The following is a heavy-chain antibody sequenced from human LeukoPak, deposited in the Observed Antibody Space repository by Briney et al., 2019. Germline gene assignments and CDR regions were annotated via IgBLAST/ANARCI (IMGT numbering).Heavy chain of an antibody. D-gene: IGHD2-21*01. CDR2: ISYDGSNK. V-gene: IGHV3-30*18. CDR3: AKDRGMWLTLDS. Sequence: GRSLRLSCAASGFTFSSYGMHWVRQAPGKGLEWVAVISYDGSNKYYADSVKGRFTISRDNSKNTLYLQMNSLRAEDTAVYYCAKDRGMWLTLDSWGQGTLVTVSS. J-gene: IGHJ4*02. CDR1: GFTFSSYG.